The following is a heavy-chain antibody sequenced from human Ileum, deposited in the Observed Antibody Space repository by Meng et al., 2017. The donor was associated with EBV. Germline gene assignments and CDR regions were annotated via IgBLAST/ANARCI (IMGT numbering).Heavy chain of an antibody. Sequence: QFELRVADPALVKLSETLSLAVASSSDSSTNHNWWAWVRQPPGKGLEWIGERPHRCSSAYNPSLKSRVSMSIDKSKNQFSLKLTSVTAADTDVYHCLRGSGGSVWGQGTLVTVSS. CDR1: SDSSTNHNW. J-gene: IGHJ1*01. D-gene: IGHD3-10*01. V-gene: IGHV4-4*02. CDR2: RPHRCSS. CDR3: LRGSGGSV.